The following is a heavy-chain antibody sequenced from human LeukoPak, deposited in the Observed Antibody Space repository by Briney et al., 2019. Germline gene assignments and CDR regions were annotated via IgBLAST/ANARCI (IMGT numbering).Heavy chain of an antibody. D-gene: IGHD5-24*01. CDR2: INPSGGST. CDR1: GYTFTSYY. Sequence: ASVKVSCKASGYTFTSYYMHWVRQAPGQGLEWMGIINPSGGSTSYAQKFQGRVTMTRDMSTSTVYMELSSLRSEDTAVYYCARDQGWLQLCYWGQGTLVTISS. J-gene: IGHJ4*02. CDR3: ARDQGWLQLCY. V-gene: IGHV1-46*01.